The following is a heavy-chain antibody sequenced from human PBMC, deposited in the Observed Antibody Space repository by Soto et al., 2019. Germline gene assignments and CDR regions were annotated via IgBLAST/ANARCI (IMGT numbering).Heavy chain of an antibody. Sequence: ASVKVSCKVSGYTLTELSMHWVRQAPGKGLEWMGGFDPEDGETIYAQKFQGRVTMTEDTSTDTAYMELSSLRSEDTAVYYCATDRGGSSWYPHFDYWGQGTLVTVSS. J-gene: IGHJ4*02. CDR3: ATDRGGSSWYPHFDY. CDR2: FDPEDGET. D-gene: IGHD6-13*01. V-gene: IGHV1-24*01. CDR1: GYTLTELS.